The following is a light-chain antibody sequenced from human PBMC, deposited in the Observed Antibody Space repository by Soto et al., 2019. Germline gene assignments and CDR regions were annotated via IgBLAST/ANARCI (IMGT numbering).Light chain of an antibody. Sequence: EIVLTQSPATLSSFPGERATLSCRASQSVSSYLAWYQQKPGQAPRLLIYDASNRATGIPARFSGSGSGTDFALTITSLDPEDFAVYFCRQRRNWQGSFTFGQGTRLDIK. CDR3: RQRRNWQGSFT. J-gene: IGKJ5*01. CDR1: QSVSSY. V-gene: IGKV3-11*01. CDR2: DAS.